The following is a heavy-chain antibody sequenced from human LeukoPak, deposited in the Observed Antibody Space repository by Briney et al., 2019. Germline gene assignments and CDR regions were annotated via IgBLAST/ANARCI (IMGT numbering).Heavy chain of an antibody. CDR1: GYRFTNYW. Sequence: RGESLRISCKGSGYRFTNYWIGWVRQMPGKGLEWMGIIYPGDSDTRYSPSFQGQVTISVDKSISTAFVQWSSLKASDTAMYYCARHGSVVGLSLRRYYYMDVWGKGTTVTVSS. CDR3: ARHGSVVGLSLRRYYYMDV. CDR2: IYPGDSDT. V-gene: IGHV5-51*01. J-gene: IGHJ6*03. D-gene: IGHD5/OR15-5a*01.